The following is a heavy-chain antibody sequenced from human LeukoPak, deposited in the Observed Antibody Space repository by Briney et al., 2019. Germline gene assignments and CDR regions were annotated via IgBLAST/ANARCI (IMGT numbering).Heavy chain of an antibody. V-gene: IGHV4-39*01. Sequence: SETLSLTCTVSGGSISSGYHYWGWIRQPPGKGLDWIGSIYESGRTHYNPSLRSRITISVDTSKNQFSLELSSVTAADTAVYYCARGDSSSWSLFDYWGQGTLVTVSS. D-gene: IGHD6-13*01. CDR3: ARGDSSSWSLFDY. CDR2: IYESGRT. J-gene: IGHJ4*02. CDR1: GGSISSGYHY.